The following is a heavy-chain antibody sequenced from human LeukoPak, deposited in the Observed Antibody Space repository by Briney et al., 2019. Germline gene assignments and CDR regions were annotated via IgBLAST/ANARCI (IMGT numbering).Heavy chain of an antibody. CDR2: LSGSGSNT. V-gene: IGHV3-23*01. Sequence: GGSLRLSCAASGCTFSSFAMSWVRQAPGKGLEWVSALSGSGSNTYFADSVKGRFTISRDNSKNTLYLQMNSLRVEDTAVYYCARWDYYGRGAFDVWGQGTMVTVSS. CDR3: ARWDYYGRGAFDV. J-gene: IGHJ3*01. D-gene: IGHD3-10*01. CDR1: GCTFSSFA.